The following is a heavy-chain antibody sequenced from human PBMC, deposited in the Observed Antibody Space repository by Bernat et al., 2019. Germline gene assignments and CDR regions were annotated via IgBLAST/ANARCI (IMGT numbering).Heavy chain of an antibody. V-gene: IGHV3-73*02. Sequence: EVQLVESGGGLVQPGGSLKLSCAASGFTFSGSAMHWVRQASGKGLEWVGRIRSKANSYATAYAASVKGRFTISRDDSKNTAYLQMNSLKTEDPAVYYCTRHPYSSSSDSYYSSYGMDVWGQGPTVTVSS. D-gene: IGHD6-6*01. J-gene: IGHJ6*02. CDR1: GFTFSGSA. CDR2: IRSKANSYAT. CDR3: TRHPYSSSSDSYYSSYGMDV.